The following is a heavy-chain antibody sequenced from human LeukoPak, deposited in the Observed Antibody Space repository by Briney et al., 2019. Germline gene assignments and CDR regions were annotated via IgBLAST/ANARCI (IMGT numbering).Heavy chain of an antibody. CDR1: GFTFSSYA. D-gene: IGHD4-17*01. J-gene: IGHJ4*02. CDR2: ISGSGGST. CDR3: AKGAENYGDSVIDY. Sequence: GGSLRLSCAASGFTFSSYAMSWVRQAPGKGLEWVSAISGSGGSTYYADSVKGRYTISRDNSKNALYLQMNSLRAEDTAVYYCAKGAENYGDSVIDYWGQGTLVIVSS. V-gene: IGHV3-23*01.